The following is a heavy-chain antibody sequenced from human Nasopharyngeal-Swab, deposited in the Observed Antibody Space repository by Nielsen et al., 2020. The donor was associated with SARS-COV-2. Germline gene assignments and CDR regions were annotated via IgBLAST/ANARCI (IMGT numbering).Heavy chain of an antibody. CDR2: IRWNSGSI. CDR3: AKDISSGCKQRGVDY. V-gene: IGHV3-9*01. D-gene: IGHD6-19*01. CDR1: GFTFDDYA. Sequence: GGSLRLSCAASGFTFDDYAMHWVRQAPGKGLEWVSGIRWNSGSIGYADSVKGRFTISRDNAKNSLYLQMNSLRAEDTALYYCAKDISSGCKQRGVDYWGQGTLVTVSS. J-gene: IGHJ4*02.